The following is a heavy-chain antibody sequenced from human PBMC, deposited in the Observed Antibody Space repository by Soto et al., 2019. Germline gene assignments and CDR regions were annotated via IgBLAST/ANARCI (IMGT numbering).Heavy chain of an antibody. CDR2: IYWDDDK. V-gene: IGHV2-5*02. CDR3: AHRVLRTVFGLVTTTAIYFDF. J-gene: IGHJ4*02. Sequence: QITLNESGPTQVKPRQTLTLTCTFSGFSLTTSGVGVGWIRQSPGKAPDWLALIYWDDDKRYSPSLKIRLTITKDPSKNQVVLTMADLDPADTATYYCAHRVLRTVFGLVTTTAIYFDFWGQGTPVAVSS. D-gene: IGHD3-3*01. CDR1: GFSLTTSGVG.